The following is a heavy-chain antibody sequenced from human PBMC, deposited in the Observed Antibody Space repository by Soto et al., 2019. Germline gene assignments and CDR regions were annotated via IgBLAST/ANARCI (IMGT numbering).Heavy chain of an antibody. J-gene: IGHJ4*02. CDR1: GLSFGTGGSY. Sequence: QVQLQESGLGLVKPSQTLSLTCPVSGLSFGTGGSYWSWIRYRPGKGLEWIGYIYDSGNTRYNPSLPSRVAVSIDTSKKHFFLMLTSVTAADTAVYYCARKTGYEVFDFWGKGTLVTVSS. D-gene: IGHD5-12*01. CDR2: IYDSGNT. V-gene: IGHV4-31*03. CDR3: ARKTGYEVFDF.